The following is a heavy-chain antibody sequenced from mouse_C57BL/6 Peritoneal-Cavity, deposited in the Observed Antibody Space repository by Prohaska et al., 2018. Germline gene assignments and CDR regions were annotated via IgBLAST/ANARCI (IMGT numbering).Heavy chain of an antibody. CDR1: GFPITSGYY. CDR3: AGDRGGYWYFDV. CDR2: ITHSGET. Sequence: QMQLQESGPGLVKPSQSLFLTCSITGFPITSGYYWIWIRQSPGKPLEWMGYITHSGETFYNPSLQSPISSTRETSKNQFFLQLNSVTTEDTAMYYCAGDRGGYWYFDVWGTGTTVTVSS. J-gene: IGHJ1*03. V-gene: IGHV12-3*01.